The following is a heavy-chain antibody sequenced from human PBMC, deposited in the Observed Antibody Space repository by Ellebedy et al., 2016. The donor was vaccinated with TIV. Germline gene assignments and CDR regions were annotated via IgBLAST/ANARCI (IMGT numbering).Heavy chain of an antibody. Sequence: SETLSLXXSVSGGSISSGDHYWSWIRQHPGKGLEWTGYIYNSGNTYYNPSLRSRLDISVDTSKNHFSLKLTSVTAADTAVYYCARGLYAGGAYYKGIEYWGQGTLVTVSS. CDR1: GGSISSGDHY. D-gene: IGHD3-10*01. CDR3: ARGLYAGGAYYKGIEY. CDR2: IYNSGNT. J-gene: IGHJ4*02. V-gene: IGHV4-31*03.